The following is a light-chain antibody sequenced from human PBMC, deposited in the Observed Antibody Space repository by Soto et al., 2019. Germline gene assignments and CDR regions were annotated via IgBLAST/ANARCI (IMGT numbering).Light chain of an antibody. CDR3: CSYADPRTLV. J-gene: IGLJ2*01. CDR2: EVS. Sequence: QSALTQPASVSGSPGQSITISWTGTINDVGSYNLVSWYQQHPGKAPKLMIYEVSKRPSGVSNRFSASKSGNTASLTISGLQAEDDADYYCCSYADPRTLVFGGGTKLTVL. CDR1: INDVGSYNL. V-gene: IGLV2-23*02.